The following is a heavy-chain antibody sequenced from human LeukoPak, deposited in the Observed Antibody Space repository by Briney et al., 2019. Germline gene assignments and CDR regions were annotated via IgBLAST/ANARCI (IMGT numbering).Heavy chain of an antibody. J-gene: IGHJ4*02. CDR2: IYYSGST. CDR1: GGSISSYY. V-gene: IGHV4-59*01. CDR3: ARVGATTVTSPIPVYFDY. Sequence: SETLSLTCTVSGGSISSYYWSWIRQPPGKGLEWIGYIYYSGSTNYNPSLKSRVTISVDTSKNQFSLKLSSVTAADTAVYYCARVGATTVTSPIPVYFDYWGQGTLVTVSS. D-gene: IGHD4-17*01.